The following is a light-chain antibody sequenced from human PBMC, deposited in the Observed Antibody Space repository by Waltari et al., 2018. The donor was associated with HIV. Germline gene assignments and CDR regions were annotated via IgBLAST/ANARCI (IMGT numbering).Light chain of an antibody. CDR1: QSVSNSY. Sequence: EIVLTQSPGNLSLSPGERATLPCRASQSVSNSYLVWYQQQPGQAPRLLIYCSSSRATGIPDRFGGSGSGTDFTLTISRLEPEDFAVYYCQQYGSSPVTFGGGTKVEIK. J-gene: IGKJ4*01. V-gene: IGKV3-20*01. CDR2: CSS. CDR3: QQYGSSPVT.